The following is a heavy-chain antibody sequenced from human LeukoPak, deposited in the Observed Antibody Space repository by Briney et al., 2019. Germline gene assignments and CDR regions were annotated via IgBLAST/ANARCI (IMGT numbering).Heavy chain of an antibody. Sequence: ASVKVSCKASGYTFTTYYMHWVRQAPGRGLEWMGIISPSRGITGYAQKLRDRVTMARDTSTSTVYMELSRLRFEDTAVYYCARGYYYDSSAGPSEYWGQGTLVTVSS. CDR1: GYTFTTYY. CDR2: ISPSRGIT. CDR3: ARGYYYDSSAGPSEY. D-gene: IGHD3-22*01. J-gene: IGHJ4*02. V-gene: IGHV1-46*01.